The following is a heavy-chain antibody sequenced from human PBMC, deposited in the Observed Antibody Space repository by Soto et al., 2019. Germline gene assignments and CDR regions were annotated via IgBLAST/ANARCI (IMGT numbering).Heavy chain of an antibody. Sequence: EVQLVESGGGLVQPGGSLRLSCAASGFTFSSYWMHWVRQAPGKGLVWVSRINSDGSSTSYADSVKGRFTISRDNAKNTLYLQMNSLRAEDTVVYYCARDGYSSSWYAGGMDVWGQGTTVTVSS. V-gene: IGHV3-74*01. CDR2: INSDGSST. CDR1: GFTFSSYW. J-gene: IGHJ6*02. CDR3: ARDGYSSSWYAGGMDV. D-gene: IGHD6-13*01.